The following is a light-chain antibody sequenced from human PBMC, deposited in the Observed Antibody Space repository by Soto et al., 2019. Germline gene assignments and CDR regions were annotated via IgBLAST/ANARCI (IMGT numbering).Light chain of an antibody. Sequence: QSVLNQPASVSGAPGQASTISCTGTSSDVGGYNYVSWYQQHPGKAPKLMIYDVSNRPSGVSNRFSGSKSGNTASLTISGLQAEDEADYYCSSYTSSSTLYVFGTGTKVTVL. CDR3: SSYTSSSTLYV. J-gene: IGLJ1*01. V-gene: IGLV2-14*01. CDR2: DVS. CDR1: SSDVGGYNY.